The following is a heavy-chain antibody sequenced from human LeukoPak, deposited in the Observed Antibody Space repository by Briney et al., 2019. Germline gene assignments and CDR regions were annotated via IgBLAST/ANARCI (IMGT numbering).Heavy chain of an antibody. CDR3: ARLRFLEWLFPWFDP. CDR2: ISYSGNT. D-gene: IGHD3-3*01. Sequence: PSETLSLTCTVSGGSISGQYWSWIRQPPGRGLGWIGYISYSGNTKYDPSLKSRVTISVDTSKNQFSLKLNSMSAADTSVYYCARLRFLEWLFPWFDPWGQGILVTVSS. V-gene: IGHV4-59*08. J-gene: IGHJ5*02. CDR1: GGSISGQY.